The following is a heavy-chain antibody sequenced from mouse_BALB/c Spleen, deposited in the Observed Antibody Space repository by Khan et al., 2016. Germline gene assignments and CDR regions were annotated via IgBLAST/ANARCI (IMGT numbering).Heavy chain of an antibody. V-gene: IGHV6-6*02. Sequence: EVKLEESGGGLVQPGGSMKLSCVASGFTFSNYWMNWVRQSPEKGLEWVAEIRFKSNNYATHYAESVKGRFTISRDDSKSSVYLQMNNLRAEDTGIYYCTRDGNYPMEYWGQGTSVTVSS. CDR1: GFTFSNYW. J-gene: IGHJ4*01. D-gene: IGHD2-1*01. CDR3: TRDGNYPMEY. CDR2: IRFKSNNYAT.